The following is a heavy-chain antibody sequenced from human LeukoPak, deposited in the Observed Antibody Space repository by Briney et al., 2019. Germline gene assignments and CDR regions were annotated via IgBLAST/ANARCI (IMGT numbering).Heavy chain of an antibody. CDR2: MNPNSGGT. CDR3: ARGGAAPEGYWFFDL. CDR1: GYTFTSYD. V-gene: IGHV1-2*02. D-gene: IGHD6-13*01. J-gene: IGHJ2*01. Sequence: ASVKVSCKASGYTFTSYDINWVRQATGQGLEWMGWMNPNSGGTNYVQKFQGRVTMTRDTSISTAYMDLSRLRSDDTAVYYCARGGAAPEGYWFFDLWGRGTLVTVSS.